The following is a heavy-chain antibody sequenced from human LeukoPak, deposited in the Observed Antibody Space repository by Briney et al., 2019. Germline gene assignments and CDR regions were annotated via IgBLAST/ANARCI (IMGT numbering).Heavy chain of an antibody. Sequence: ASVKVSCKASGYTFTGYYMHWVRQAPGQGLEWMGWINPNSGGTNYAQKFQGRVTMTRDTSISTAYMELSRLRSDDTAVYYCASFGLRYFDWLPENDYWGQGTLVTVSS. CDR2: INPNSGGT. J-gene: IGHJ4*02. CDR1: GYTFTGYY. CDR3: ASFGLRYFDWLPENDY. D-gene: IGHD3-9*01. V-gene: IGHV1-2*02.